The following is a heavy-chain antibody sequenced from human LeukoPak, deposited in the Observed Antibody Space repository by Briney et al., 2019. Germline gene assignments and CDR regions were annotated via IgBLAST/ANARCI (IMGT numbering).Heavy chain of an antibody. CDR2: ILHDGNTK. Sequence: GGCLRLSCAASGFTFSSYALHWVRQAPGKGQEWVAIILHDGNTKHYADSVKGRFTISRDNSKDTPYLQMNSLRVEDTAVYYCARDGGNPRGYYLYGMDVWGQGTTVTVSS. D-gene: IGHD1-14*01. CDR3: ARDGGNPRGYYLYGMDV. J-gene: IGHJ6*02. CDR1: GFTFSSYA. V-gene: IGHV3-30-3*01.